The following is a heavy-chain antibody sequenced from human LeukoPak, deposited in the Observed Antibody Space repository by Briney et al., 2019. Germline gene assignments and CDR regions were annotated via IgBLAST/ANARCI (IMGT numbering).Heavy chain of an antibody. V-gene: IGHV1-2*02. CDR1: GYTFTGYY. CDR3: ARDLTYYDFWSGYYSSGILDY. Sequence: ASVKVSCKASGYTFTGYYMHWVRQAPGQGLEWMGWINPNSGGTNYAQKFQGRVTMTRYTSISTAYMELSRLRSDDTAVYYCARDLTYYDFWSGYYSSGILDYWGQGTLVTVSS. CDR2: INPNSGGT. D-gene: IGHD3-3*01. J-gene: IGHJ4*02.